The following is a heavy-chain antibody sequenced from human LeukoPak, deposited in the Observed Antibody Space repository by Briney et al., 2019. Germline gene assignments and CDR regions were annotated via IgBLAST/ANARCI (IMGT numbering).Heavy chain of an antibody. CDR1: GGSISSYY. Sequence: SETLSLTCTVSGGSISSYYWNWIRQPPGEGLEWVGYIYYSGSTNYNPSLKSRVTISVDTSKNKFSLRLSSLTAADTAVYYCARDVVLISDYAFHIWGQGTMFTVS. J-gene: IGHJ3*02. CDR3: ARDVVLISDYAFHI. CDR2: IYYSGST. V-gene: IGHV4-59*01. D-gene: IGHD2-21*01.